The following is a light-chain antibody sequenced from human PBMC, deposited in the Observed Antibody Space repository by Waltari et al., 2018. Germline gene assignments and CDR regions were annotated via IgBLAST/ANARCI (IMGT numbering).Light chain of an antibody. Sequence: QSVLTQPPSVSGTPGQRVTISCSGSTSNIGAGHDVPWYQHLPATAPKLLIYGNNNRPSGVPDRFSGSKSGTSASLAITGLQADDEADYFCQSFDNMLSGGVVFGGGTKLAVL. J-gene: IGLJ2*01. CDR3: QSFDNMLSGGVV. V-gene: IGLV1-40*01. CDR1: TSNIGAGHD. CDR2: GNN.